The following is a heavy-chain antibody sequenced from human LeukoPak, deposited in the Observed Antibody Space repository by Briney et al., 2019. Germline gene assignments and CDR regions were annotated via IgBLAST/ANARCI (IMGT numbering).Heavy chain of an antibody. J-gene: IGHJ4*02. CDR1: GFTFSTYN. CDR3: AKRVDTSMAGFDY. Sequence: GGSLRLSCAASGFTFSTYNMNWVRQAPGKGLEWVSGISGRGDTTDYADSVKGRFTISRDNSKNTLYLQMDSLRADDTAVFYCAKRVDTSMAGFDYWGQGTLVTVSS. CDR2: ISGRGDTT. V-gene: IGHV3-23*01. D-gene: IGHD5-18*01.